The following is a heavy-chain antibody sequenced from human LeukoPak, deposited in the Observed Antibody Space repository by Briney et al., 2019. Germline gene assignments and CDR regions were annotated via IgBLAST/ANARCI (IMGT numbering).Heavy chain of an antibody. J-gene: IGHJ4*02. CDR1: GFTLSTYA. CDR3: AKAYDYSGYSNFDY. D-gene: IGHD3-22*01. Sequence: PGGSLRLSCAASGFTLSTYAMTWVRQAPGKGLEWVSGIRGTGDSTYYADSVKGRFTISRDNSKNTLYLQMNSLRAEDTAVYYCAKAYDYSGYSNFDYWGQGTLVTVSS. V-gene: IGHV3-23*01. CDR2: IRGTGDST.